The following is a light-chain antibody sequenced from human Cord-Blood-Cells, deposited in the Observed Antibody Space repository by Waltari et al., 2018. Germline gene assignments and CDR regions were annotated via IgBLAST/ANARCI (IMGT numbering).Light chain of an antibody. CDR3: QKYNSALWT. CDR1: QGISNY. V-gene: IGKV1-27*01. CDR2: AAS. Sequence: DIQMTQSPSSLSASVGARVTITYRASQGISNYLAWYQQKPGKVPKLLIYAASTLQSGVPSRFSGSGSGTDFTLTISSLQPEDVATYYCQKYNSALWTFGQGTKVEIK. J-gene: IGKJ1*01.